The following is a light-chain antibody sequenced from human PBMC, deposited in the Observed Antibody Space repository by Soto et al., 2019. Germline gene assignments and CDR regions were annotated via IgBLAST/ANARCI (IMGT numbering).Light chain of an antibody. CDR2: EGN. V-gene: IGLV2-23*01. Sequence: QSALTQPASVSGSPGQSITISCTGTSSDVGSYNLVSWYQQHPGKAPKLMIYEGNKRPSGVAKRLSGSKPGNTASLKIPRLQDEEEADYCDCSDAGSSWVLGGGCKLTVL. CDR3: CSDAGSSWV. CDR1: SSDVGSYNL. J-gene: IGLJ3*02.